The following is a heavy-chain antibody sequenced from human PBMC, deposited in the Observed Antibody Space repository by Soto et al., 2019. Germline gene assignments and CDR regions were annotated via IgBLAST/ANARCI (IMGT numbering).Heavy chain of an antibody. J-gene: IGHJ3*02. CDR1: GFTFRDYY. V-gene: IGHV3-11*01. CDR2: ISSSGTGI. Sequence: PGGSLRLSCAASGFTFRDYYMTWIRQAPGKGLEWVSYISSSGTGIYYPDSVKGRFTISRDNGKNSLYLQMSSLRVEDTAVYYCARVYSDDFDIWGQGTMVTVSS. CDR3: ARVYSDDFDI. D-gene: IGHD2-8*01.